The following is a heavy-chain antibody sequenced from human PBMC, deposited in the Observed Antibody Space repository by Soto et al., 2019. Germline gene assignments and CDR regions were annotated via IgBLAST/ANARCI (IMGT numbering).Heavy chain of an antibody. Sequence: ASVKVSCKASGYTFTSYAMHWVLQAPGQRLEWMGWINAGNGNTKYSQKFQGRVTITRDTSASTAYMELSSLRSEDTAVYYCASSFTVPAAIGYGGQGTLVTVSS. V-gene: IGHV1-3*01. D-gene: IGHD2-2*02. J-gene: IGHJ4*02. CDR2: INAGNGNT. CDR1: GYTFTSYA. CDR3: ASSFTVPAAIGY.